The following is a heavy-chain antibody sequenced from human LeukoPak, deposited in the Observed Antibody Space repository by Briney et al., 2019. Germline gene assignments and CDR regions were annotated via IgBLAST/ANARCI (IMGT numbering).Heavy chain of an antibody. Sequence: ASVKVSCKASGYSVTSYDLSWVRQATGQGLEWMGWMNPNSGNTGYAQKFQGRVTMTRDTSISTAYMELTSLTSEDTAIYYCARGLAVAGTGYWGQGTLVTVSS. D-gene: IGHD6-19*01. CDR1: GYSVTSYD. CDR3: ARGLAVAGTGY. J-gene: IGHJ4*02. CDR2: MNPNSGNT. V-gene: IGHV1-8*01.